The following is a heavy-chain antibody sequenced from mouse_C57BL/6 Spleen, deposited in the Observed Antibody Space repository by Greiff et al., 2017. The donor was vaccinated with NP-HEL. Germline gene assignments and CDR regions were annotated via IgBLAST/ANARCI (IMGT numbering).Heavy chain of an antibody. CDR1: GYAFSSYW. CDR2: IYPGDGDT. J-gene: IGHJ4*01. V-gene: IGHV1-80*01. CDR3: ARGDPSYAMDY. Sequence: VQLQESGAELVKPGASVKISCKASGYAFSSYWMNWVKQRPGKGLEWIGQIYPGDGDTNYNGKFKGKATLTADKSSSTAYMQLSSLTSEDSAVYFCARGDPSYAMDYWGQGTSGPGSS.